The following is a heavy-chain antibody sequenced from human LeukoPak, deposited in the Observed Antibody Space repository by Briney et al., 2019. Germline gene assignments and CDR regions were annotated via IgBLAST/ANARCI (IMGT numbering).Heavy chain of an antibody. D-gene: IGHD3-22*01. V-gene: IGHV1-2*07. J-gene: IGHJ4*02. Sequence: ASVKVSCKTSGYTFTGYYMHWVRQAPAQGLEWMGWINPNSGGTNYAHKFQGRVTMTRDTSISTASMELSRLRSDDTAVYSCARTPGYYDSSGYYDHDYWGQGTLVTVSS. CDR3: ARTPGYYDSSGYYDHDY. CDR1: GYTFTGYY. CDR2: INPNSGGT.